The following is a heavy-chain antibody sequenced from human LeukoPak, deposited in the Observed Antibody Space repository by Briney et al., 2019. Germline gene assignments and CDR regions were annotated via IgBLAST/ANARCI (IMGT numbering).Heavy chain of an antibody. V-gene: IGHV1-24*01. J-gene: IGHJ6*03. D-gene: IGHD3-10*01. CDR3: ARGPSITMVRGGQWYYYMDV. CDR1: GYTLTQLS. Sequence: GASVKVSCKVSGYTLTQLSIHWVRQAPGKGLEWMGGFDPEDGETIYAQKFQGRVTMTEDTSTDTAYMELSSLRSEDTAVYYCARGPSITMVRGGQWYYYMDVWGKGTTVTISS. CDR2: FDPEDGET.